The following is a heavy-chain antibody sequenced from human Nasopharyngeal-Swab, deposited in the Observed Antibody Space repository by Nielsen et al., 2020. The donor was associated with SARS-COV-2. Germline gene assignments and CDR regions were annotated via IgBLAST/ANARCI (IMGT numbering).Heavy chain of an antibody. J-gene: IGHJ4*02. Sequence: GGALRLSCAASGLTFSDYYMSWIRQATGKGLEWVSYISSSGSTIYYADSVKGRFTISRDNAKNSLYLQMNSLRAEDTAVYYCARRGGYGTPVDYWGQGTLVTVSS. V-gene: IGHV3-11*04. CDR1: GLTFSDYY. D-gene: IGHD5-18*01. CDR2: ISSSGSTI. CDR3: ARRGGYGTPVDY.